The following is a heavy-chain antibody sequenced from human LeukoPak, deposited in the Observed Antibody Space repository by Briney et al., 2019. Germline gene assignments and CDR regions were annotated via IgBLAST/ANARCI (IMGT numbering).Heavy chain of an antibody. J-gene: IGHJ3*02. CDR1: AFTFSNYE. Sequence: NPGGSLRLSCAASAFTFSNYEMNWVRQTPGKGLEWVSYISSSGSTIYYADSVKGRFTISRDNAKNSLYLQMNSLRAEDTAVYYCAREGKYTDAFDIWGQGTMVTVSS. D-gene: IGHD6-6*01. CDR2: ISSSGSTI. CDR3: AREGKYTDAFDI. V-gene: IGHV3-48*03.